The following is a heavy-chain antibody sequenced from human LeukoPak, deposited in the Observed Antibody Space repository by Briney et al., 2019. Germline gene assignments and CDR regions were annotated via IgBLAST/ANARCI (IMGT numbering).Heavy chain of an antibody. V-gene: IGHV3-30*18. CDR2: ISYDGSNK. CDR1: GFTFSSYA. J-gene: IGHJ4*02. CDR3: AKDRGYCSGGSCVHFDY. D-gene: IGHD2-15*01. Sequence: GGSLRLSCAASGFTFSSYAMYWVRQAPGKGLEWVAVISYDGSNKYYADSVKGRFTISRDNSKNTLYLQMNSLRAEDTAVYYCAKDRGYCSGGSCVHFDYWGQGTLVTVSS.